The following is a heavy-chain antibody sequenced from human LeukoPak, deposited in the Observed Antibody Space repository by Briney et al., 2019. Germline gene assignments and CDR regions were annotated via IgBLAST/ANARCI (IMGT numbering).Heavy chain of an antibody. V-gene: IGHV1-2*06. CDR1: GYTFTGYY. J-gene: IGHJ6*02. CDR3: ARDFYQLLPYYYYGMDV. Sequence: GASVKVSCKASGYTFTGYYMHWVRQAPGQGLEWMGRINPNSGGTNYAQKFQGRVTMTRDTSISTAYMELSRLRSDDTAVYYCARDFYQLLPYYYYGMDVWGQGTTVTVSS. D-gene: IGHD2-2*01. CDR2: INPNSGGT.